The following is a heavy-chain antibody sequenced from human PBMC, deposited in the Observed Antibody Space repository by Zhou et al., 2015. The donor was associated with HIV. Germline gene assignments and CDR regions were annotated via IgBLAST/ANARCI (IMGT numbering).Heavy chain of an antibody. CDR3: ARGNRRRDGYNYGDAFDI. Sequence: QVQLVQSGAEVKKPGSSVKVSCKASGGTFSSYAISWVRQAPGQGLEWMGGIIPIFGTANYAQKFQGRVTITADESTSTAYMELSSLRSEDTAVYYCARGNRRRDGYNYGDAFDIWGQGTMVTVSS. D-gene: IGHD5-24*01. CDR1: GGTFSSYA. CDR2: IIPIFGTA. V-gene: IGHV1-69*01. J-gene: IGHJ3*02.